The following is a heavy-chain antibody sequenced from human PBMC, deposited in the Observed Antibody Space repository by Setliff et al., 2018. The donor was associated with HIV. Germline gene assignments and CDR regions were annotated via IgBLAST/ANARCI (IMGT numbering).Heavy chain of an antibody. CDR1: GGSIIDSRYF. V-gene: IGHV4-39*01. CDR3: VRHVWSDDFLVPGWFDS. CDR2: VYYSGII. J-gene: IGHJ5*01. Sequence: PSETLSLTCTVSGGSIIDSRYFWGWIRQPPGKGLEWIGSVYYSGIIYYSSSLKSRVTVSVDTSRIQFSLKLTSVTAADTAVYKCVRHVWSDDFLVPGWFDSWSQGTLVTVSS. D-gene: IGHD3-3*01.